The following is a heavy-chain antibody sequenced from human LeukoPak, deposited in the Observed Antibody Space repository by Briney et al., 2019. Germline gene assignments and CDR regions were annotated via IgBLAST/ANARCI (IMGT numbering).Heavy chain of an antibody. V-gene: IGHV4-39*01. D-gene: IGHD4-11*01. CDR2: FHSSGTT. Sequence: PSETLSLTCTVSGGSISSTYYYWGWIRQPPGKGPEWLGSFHSSGTTYYNPSLKSRATLFVDTSKNQLSLKMRTMTAADTAVYYCVRHPATDYNKNYYYYGIDVWGQGTTVTVSS. CDR1: GGSISSTYYY. J-gene: IGHJ6*02. CDR3: VRHPATDYNKNYYYYGIDV.